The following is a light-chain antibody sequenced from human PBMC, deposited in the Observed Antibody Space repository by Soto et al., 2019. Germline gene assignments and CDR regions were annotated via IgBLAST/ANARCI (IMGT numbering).Light chain of an antibody. Sequence: QSVLTQPPSASGTPGQRVTISCSGSSSNIGSNYVYWYQQLPGTAPKLLIYRNNQRPSGVPDRFSGSKSGTSASLAISGLRSEDEADYYCAAWDDSLSGQDVVFGGGTKLNVL. CDR2: RNN. J-gene: IGLJ2*01. CDR1: SSNIGSNY. CDR3: AAWDDSLSGQDVV. V-gene: IGLV1-47*01.